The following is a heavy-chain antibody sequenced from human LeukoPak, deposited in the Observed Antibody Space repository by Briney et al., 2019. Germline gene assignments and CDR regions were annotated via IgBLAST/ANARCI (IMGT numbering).Heavy chain of an antibody. Sequence: PSETLSLTCAVYGGSFSGYYWSWIRQPPGKGLEWIGEINHSGSTNYNPSLKSRVTISVDTSKNQFSLKLSSVTAADTAVYYCARGGGSSRYYFDYWGQGTLVTVSS. CDR2: INHSGST. CDR1: GGSFSGYY. J-gene: IGHJ4*02. D-gene: IGHD6-13*01. CDR3: ARGGGSSRYYFDY. V-gene: IGHV4-34*01.